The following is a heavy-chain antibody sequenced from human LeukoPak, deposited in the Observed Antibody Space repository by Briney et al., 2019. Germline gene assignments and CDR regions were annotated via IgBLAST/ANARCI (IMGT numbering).Heavy chain of an antibody. V-gene: IGHV4-4*07. J-gene: IGHJ4*02. Sequence: SETLSLTCTVSGGSIITYYWSWIRQPAGKGLEWIGRIYSSGRTNYHPSLESRVTMSVDTSKNQFSLRLISVAAADTAVYYCARMYSGTSYYFDFWGQGTLVTVSS. D-gene: IGHD1-26*01. CDR1: GGSIITYY. CDR2: IYSSGRT. CDR3: ARMYSGTSYYFDF.